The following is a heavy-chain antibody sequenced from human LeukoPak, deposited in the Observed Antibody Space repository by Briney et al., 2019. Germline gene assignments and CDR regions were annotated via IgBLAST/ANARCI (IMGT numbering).Heavy chain of an antibody. V-gene: IGHV3-74*01. CDR3: AKDDAWIQFGS. J-gene: IGHJ4*02. D-gene: IGHD5-18*01. Sequence: GGSLRLSCAASGFTFSSYWMHWVRRAPGKGLVWVSRIDNDGGSTAYADSVKGRFTISRDNSKGIVYLQLNNVRPEDSALYYCAKDDAWIQFGSWGRGTRVTVSS. CDR2: IDNDGGST. CDR1: GFTFSSYW.